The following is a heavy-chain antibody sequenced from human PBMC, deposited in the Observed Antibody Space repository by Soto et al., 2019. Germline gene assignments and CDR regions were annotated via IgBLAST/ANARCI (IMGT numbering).Heavy chain of an antibody. CDR1: GFTFSSYA. CDR3: ARDRARVYSRFNGYFDL. D-gene: IGHD5-18*01. V-gene: IGHV3-30-3*01. CDR2: ISYDGSNK. J-gene: IGHJ2*01. Sequence: QVQLVESGGGVVQPGRSLRLSCAASGFTFSSYAMHWVRQAPGKGLEWVAVISYDGSNKYYADSVKGRLTISRDNSKNMLYLQMSSVRAEVTAVYYCARDRARVYSRFNGYFDLWGRGPLVTVSS.